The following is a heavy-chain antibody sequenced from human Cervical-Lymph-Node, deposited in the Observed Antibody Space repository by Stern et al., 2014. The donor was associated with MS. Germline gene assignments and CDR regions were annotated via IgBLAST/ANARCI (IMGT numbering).Heavy chain of an antibody. D-gene: IGHD6-13*01. CDR3: ARGSSGWFTLYYFDD. CDR1: GFSFSNHW. Sequence: EVQLVESGGRLVQPGGSLRLSCAVSGFSFSNHWMTWVRQAPGKGLEWVANIWQDGSERYYGDSVKGRFTISRDNAEGSLYLQMNSLRVEDTAIYYCARGSSGWFTLYYFDDWGQGSLVTISS. CDR2: IWQDGSER. J-gene: IGHJ4*02. V-gene: IGHV3-7*01.